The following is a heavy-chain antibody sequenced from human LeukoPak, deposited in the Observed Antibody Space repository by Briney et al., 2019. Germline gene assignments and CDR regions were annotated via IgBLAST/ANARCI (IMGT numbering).Heavy chain of an antibody. J-gene: IGHJ4*02. CDR3: ASDSSSWPFDY. Sequence: GGSLRLSCAASGFTFSTYWMSWVRQAPGKGLEWVSVIYSGGSTYYADSEKGRFTISRDNSKNTLYLQMNSLRAEDTAVYYCASDSSSWPFDYWGQGTLVTVSS. CDR2: IYSGGST. V-gene: IGHV3-53*01. CDR1: GFTFSTYW. D-gene: IGHD6-13*01.